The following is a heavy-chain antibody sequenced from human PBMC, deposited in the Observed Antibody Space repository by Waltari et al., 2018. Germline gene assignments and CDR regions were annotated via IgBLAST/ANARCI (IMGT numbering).Heavy chain of an antibody. D-gene: IGHD1-7*01. CDR2: IYYSGST. Sequence: QVQLQESGPGLVKPSETLSLTCTVYGGSISSHYWSWIRQPPGKGLEWIGYIYYSGSTNYNPSLKSRVTISVDTSKNQFSLKLSSVTAADTAVYYCARNGITGTPFDYWGQGTLVTVSS. V-gene: IGHV4-59*11. CDR3: ARNGITGTPFDY. J-gene: IGHJ4*02. CDR1: GGSISSHY.